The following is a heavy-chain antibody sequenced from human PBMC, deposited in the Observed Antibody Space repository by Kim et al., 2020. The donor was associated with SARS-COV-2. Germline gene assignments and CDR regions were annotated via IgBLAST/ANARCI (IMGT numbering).Heavy chain of an antibody. V-gene: IGHV4-31*02. CDR3: ARLLKGAIFGVVWWFDP. D-gene: IGHD3-3*01. Sequence: SLKGRVTISGNTSKNQFSLKLSSVTDADTAVYYCARLLKGAIFGVVWWFDPWGQGTLVTVSS. J-gene: IGHJ5*02.